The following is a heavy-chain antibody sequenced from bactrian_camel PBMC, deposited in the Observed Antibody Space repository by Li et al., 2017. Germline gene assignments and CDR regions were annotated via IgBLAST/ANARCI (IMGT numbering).Heavy chain of an antibody. Sequence: VQLVESGGGSVRPGGSLTLSCAVSGSGDTASPYCMAWFRQVPGKKREGVAAADFDGRPSYADSVKGRFSISRDHAANTLYLQMDSLEPEDTGMYYCAADPVAVGTNIRTGTSWQLQSWGQGTQVTVS. CDR2: ADFDGRP. V-gene: IGHV3S26*01. J-gene: IGHJ6*01. CDR3: AADPVAVGTNIRTGTSWQLQS. D-gene: IGHD7*01. CDR1: GSGDTASPYC.